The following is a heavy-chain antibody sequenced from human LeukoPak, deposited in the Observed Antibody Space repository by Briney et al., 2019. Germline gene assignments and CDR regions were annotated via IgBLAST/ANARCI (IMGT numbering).Heavy chain of an antibody. J-gene: IGHJ3*02. D-gene: IGHD6-19*01. Sequence: PGGSLRLSCAASGFTFSSYSMNWVRQAPGKGLEWVSYISSSSSTIYYADSVKGRFTISRDNAKNSLYLQMNSLRAEDTAVYYCARDFRSYSSGWYDAFDIWGQGTMVTVSS. CDR1: GFTFSSYS. CDR2: ISSSSSTI. CDR3: ARDFRSYSSGWYDAFDI. V-gene: IGHV3-48*04.